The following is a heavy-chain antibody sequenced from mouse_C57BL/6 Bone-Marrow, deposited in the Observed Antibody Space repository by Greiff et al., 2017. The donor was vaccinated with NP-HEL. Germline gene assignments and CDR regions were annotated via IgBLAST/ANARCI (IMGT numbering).Heavy chain of an antibody. CDR3: ARFYYDYDEPVLYAMDD. D-gene: IGHD2-4*01. CDR1: GYTFTSYW. Sequence: VQLQQSGAELAKPGASVKLSCKASGYTFTSYWMHWVKQRPGQGLEWIGYINPSSGYTKYNQKFKDKATLTADKSSSTAYRQLSSLTYEDSAVDYCARFYYDYDEPVLYAMDDWGQGTSVTVAS. CDR2: INPSSGYT. V-gene: IGHV1-7*01. J-gene: IGHJ4*01.